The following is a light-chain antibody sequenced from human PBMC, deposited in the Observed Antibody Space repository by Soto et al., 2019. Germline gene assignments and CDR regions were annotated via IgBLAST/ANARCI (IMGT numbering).Light chain of an antibody. Sequence: EIVMTQSPATLSVSPGERATLSCRASQSVSSNLAWYQQKPGQAPRLLIYGASTRDTGIPARFSGSGSGTEFTLTLSSLQPEDFAVYYCKQYNNWPITFGQGTRLEIK. CDR1: QSVSSN. V-gene: IGKV3-15*01. CDR3: KQYNNWPIT. CDR2: GAS. J-gene: IGKJ5*01.